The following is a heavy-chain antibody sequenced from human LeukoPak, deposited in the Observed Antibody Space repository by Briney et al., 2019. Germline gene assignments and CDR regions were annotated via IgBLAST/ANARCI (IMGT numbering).Heavy chain of an antibody. CDR2: INHSGST. D-gene: IGHD6-13*01. J-gene: IGHJ6*03. CDR1: GGSFSGYY. CDR3: AGSYSSSWYASGGYYMDV. V-gene: IGHV4-34*01. Sequence: SETLSLTCAVYGGSFSGYYWSWIRQPPGKGLEWIGEINHSGSTNYNPSLKSRVTISVDTSKNQFSLKLSSVTAADTAVYYCAGSYSSSWYASGGYYMDVWGKGTTVTISS.